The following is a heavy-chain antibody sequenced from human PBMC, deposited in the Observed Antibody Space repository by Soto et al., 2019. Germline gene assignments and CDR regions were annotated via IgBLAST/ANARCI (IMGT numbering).Heavy chain of an antibody. CDR2: IYPGDSDT. D-gene: IGHD2-2*01. J-gene: IGHJ4*02. CDR1: GYSFTNYW. V-gene: IGHV5-51*01. Sequence: HGESLKISCKGSGYSFTNYWIGWVRQMPGKGLEWMGLIYPGDSDTRYSPSFEGQVTISADKSISTAYLQWSGLKASDTAMYYCARRKASSTTSLSFRAGFDYWGQGTLVTVSS. CDR3: ARRKASSTTSLSFRAGFDY.